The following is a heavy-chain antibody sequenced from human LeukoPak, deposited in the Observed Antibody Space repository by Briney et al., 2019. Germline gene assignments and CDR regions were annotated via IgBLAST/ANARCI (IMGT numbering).Heavy chain of an antibody. D-gene: IGHD6-25*01. CDR2: MSGSGDNT. CDR1: VFTFSYHA. J-gene: IGHJ6*02. CDR3: TKGQGLLKYYYYGMIL. Sequence: GGSLRLSCAPSVFTFSYHAMSWVRQTPGKGPEWVSAMSGSGDNTYYADSVKGRFTISRDKSKNTLYLQMNSLRGEHTAVYYCTKGQGLLKYYYYGMILCGQGTTVTVSS. V-gene: IGHV3-23*01.